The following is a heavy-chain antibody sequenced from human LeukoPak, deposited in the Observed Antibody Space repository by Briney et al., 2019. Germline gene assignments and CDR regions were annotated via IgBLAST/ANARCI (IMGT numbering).Heavy chain of an antibody. CDR2: ISGPGDKT. CDR1: GFTFSSYA. Sequence: PGGSLRLSCAASGFTFSSYAMRWVRQAPGKGLEWVSGISGPGDKTDYADSVKGRFTISRDNSENTVSLQMNGLTGEDTAVYYCAKAGSSVSRTFDPWGQGTLVTVSS. V-gene: IGHV3-23*01. CDR3: AKAGSSVSRTFDP. D-gene: IGHD2-2*01. J-gene: IGHJ5*02.